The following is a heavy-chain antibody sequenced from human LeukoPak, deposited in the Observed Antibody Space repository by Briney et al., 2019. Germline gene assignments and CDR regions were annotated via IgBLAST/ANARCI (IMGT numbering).Heavy chain of an antibody. Sequence: GGSLRLSCAASGFTFSSYAMSWVRQAPGKGLEGVSAISGSGGSTYYADSVKGRFTISRENSKNTLYLQMNSLRAEDTAVYYCAKAWYYYGSGSLSDYWGQGTLVTVSS. CDR2: ISGSGGST. V-gene: IGHV3-23*01. CDR1: GFTFSSYA. D-gene: IGHD3-10*01. J-gene: IGHJ4*02. CDR3: AKAWYYYGSGSLSDY.